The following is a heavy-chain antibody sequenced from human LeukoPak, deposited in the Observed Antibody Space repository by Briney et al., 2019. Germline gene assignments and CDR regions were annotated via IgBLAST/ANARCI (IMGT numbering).Heavy chain of an antibody. Sequence: SETLSPTCIVSGVSIRDTFYYWGWIRQPPGKGLEWIGSIYHTGRTNYSPSLKSRVTLSVDTSKNQFSLKLTSVTAADTALYHCARDPGFYYDSRETHYDYWGQGTLVTVSS. D-gene: IGHD3-22*01. CDR2: IYHTGRT. CDR3: ARDPGFYYDSRETHYDY. CDR1: GVSIRDTFYY. J-gene: IGHJ4*02. V-gene: IGHV4-39*07.